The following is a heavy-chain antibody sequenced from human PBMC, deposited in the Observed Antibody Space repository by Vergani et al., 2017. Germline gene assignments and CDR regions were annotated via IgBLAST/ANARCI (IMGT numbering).Heavy chain of an antibody. V-gene: IGHV1-46*03. D-gene: IGHD2-2*01. CDR1: GYTFTSYY. J-gene: IGHJ3*02. Sequence: QVQLVQSGAEVKKPGASVKVSCKASGYTFTSYYMHWVRQAPGQGLEWMGIINPSGGSTSYAQKFQGRVTMTRDTSTSTAYMELSSLRSEDTAVYYCARIPGIDAFDIWGQGTMVTVSS. CDR3: ARIPGIDAFDI. CDR2: INPSGGST.